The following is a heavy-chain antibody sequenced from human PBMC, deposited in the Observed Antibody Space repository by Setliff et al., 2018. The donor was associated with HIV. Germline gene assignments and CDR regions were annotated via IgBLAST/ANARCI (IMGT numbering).Heavy chain of an antibody. CDR1: GFTFSSYS. V-gene: IGHV3-48*04. D-gene: IGHD3-10*01. CDR2: ITGSGDTI. CDR3: ARGGPSGSIDY. Sequence: GGSLRLSCAASGFTFSSYSMNWVRQAPGKGPEWVSYITGSGDTIYYADSVKGRFTISRDNAKNSLFLQMNSLRAEDTAIYYCARGGPSGSIDYWGQGALVTVSS. J-gene: IGHJ4*02.